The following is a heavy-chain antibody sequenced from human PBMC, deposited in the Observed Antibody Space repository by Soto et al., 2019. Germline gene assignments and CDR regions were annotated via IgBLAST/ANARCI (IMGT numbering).Heavy chain of an antibody. J-gene: IGHJ4*02. CDR3: ARVFYKIGIDY. CDR2: IYYSGST. Sequence: SETLSLTCTVSGGSITSYYWSWIRQPPGKGLEWIGSIYYSGSTNYNPSLTSRVTISVDTSKNQFSLKLRSVTAADTAVYYCARVFYKIGIDYWGQGTLVTVSS. CDR1: GGSITSYY. V-gene: IGHV4-59*08. D-gene: IGHD1-1*01.